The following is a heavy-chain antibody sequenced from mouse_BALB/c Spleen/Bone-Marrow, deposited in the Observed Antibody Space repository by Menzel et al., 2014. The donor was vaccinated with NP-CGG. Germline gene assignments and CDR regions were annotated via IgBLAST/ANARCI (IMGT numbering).Heavy chain of an antibody. CDR3: TRSGTSWLRRSWYFDV. V-gene: IGHV1S81*02. D-gene: IGHD2-2*01. CDR1: GYTFTSYY. J-gene: IGHJ1*01. Sequence: VQLQESGAELVKPGASVKLSCKASGYTFTSYYMYWVKPRPGQGLEWIGEINPSNGGTNFNEKFKSKATLTVDKSSSTAYMQLSSLTSEDSAVYYCTRSGTSWLRRSWYFDVWGAGTTVTVSS. CDR2: INPSNGGT.